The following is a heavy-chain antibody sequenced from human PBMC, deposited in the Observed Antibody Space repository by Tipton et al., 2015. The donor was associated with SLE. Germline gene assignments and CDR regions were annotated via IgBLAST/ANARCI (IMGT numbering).Heavy chain of an antibody. Sequence: TLSLTCSVYGGSMGTYYWSWIRQSSERGLEWIGHIYYGGTTNYNPSLESRVIMSVDTSSNQIFLTVESVTAADTGIYYCARQRNWDRREALDVWGEGTVVTVSS. D-gene: IGHD7-27*01. J-gene: IGHJ3*01. V-gene: IGHV4-59*01. CDR1: GGSMGTYY. CDR3: ARQRNWDRREALDV. CDR2: IYYGGTT.